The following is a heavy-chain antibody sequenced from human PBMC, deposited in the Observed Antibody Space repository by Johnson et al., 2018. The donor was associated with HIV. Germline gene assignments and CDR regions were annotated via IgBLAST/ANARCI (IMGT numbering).Heavy chain of an antibody. CDR1: GFTFSTYG. CDR3: ARNRITMVQMTSHDVFDI. J-gene: IGHJ3*02. V-gene: IGHV3-30*19. D-gene: IGHD3-10*01. CDR2: ISYDGSNR. Sequence: QMQLVESGGGVVQPGGSLRLSCAASGFTFSTYGMHWVRQAPGKGLEWVAVISYDGSNRNYADSVKGRFTISRDNSKNTLYLQMNSLRAEDTAVYFCARNRITMVQMTSHDVFDIWGQGTMVTVSS.